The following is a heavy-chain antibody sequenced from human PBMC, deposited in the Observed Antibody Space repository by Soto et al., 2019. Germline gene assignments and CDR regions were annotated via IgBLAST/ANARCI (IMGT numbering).Heavy chain of an antibody. CDR1: GFTFSSYA. J-gene: IGHJ4*02. V-gene: IGHV3-30-3*01. D-gene: IGHD6-19*01. CDR3: ARDGYSSDRGSYFDY. CDR2: ISYDGSNK. Sequence: QVQLVESGGGVVQPGRSLRLSCAASGFTFSSYAMHWVRQAPGKGLEWVAVISYDGSNKYYADSVKGRFTISRDNSKNTLYLQMNSLRAEDTAVYYCARDGYSSDRGSYFDYWGQGTLVTVSS.